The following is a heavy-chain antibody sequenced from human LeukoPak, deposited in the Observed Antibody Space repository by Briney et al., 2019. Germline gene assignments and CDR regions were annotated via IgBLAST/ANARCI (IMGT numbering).Heavy chain of an antibody. CDR3: ARERNIVVVVAATRKNWFDP. V-gene: IGHV4-34*01. Sequence: PSETLSLTCTVSGGSISSYYWSWIRQPPGKGLEWIGEINHSGSTNYNPSLKSRVTISVDTSKNQFSLKLSSVTAADTAVYYCARERNIVVVVAATRKNWFDPWGQGTLVTVSS. J-gene: IGHJ5*02. CDR1: GGSISSYY. D-gene: IGHD2-15*01. CDR2: INHSGST.